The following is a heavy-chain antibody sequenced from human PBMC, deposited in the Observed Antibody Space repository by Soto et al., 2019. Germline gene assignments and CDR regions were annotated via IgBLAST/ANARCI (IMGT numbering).Heavy chain of an antibody. V-gene: IGHV1-69*01. Sequence: QVQLVQSGAEVKKPGSSVKVSCKASGGTFSSYAISWVRQAPGQGLEWMGGIIPIFGTANYAQKFQGRVTITADESTSTAYMELSSLRSEDTAVYYCARDGIAAAVSYYYSMDVWGQGTTVTVSS. CDR3: ARDGIAAAVSYYYSMDV. J-gene: IGHJ6*02. D-gene: IGHD6-13*01. CDR2: IIPIFGTA. CDR1: GGTFSSYA.